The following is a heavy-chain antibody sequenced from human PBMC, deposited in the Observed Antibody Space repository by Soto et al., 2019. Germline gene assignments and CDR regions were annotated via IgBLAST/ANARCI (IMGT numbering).Heavy chain of an antibody. D-gene: IGHD3-22*01. CDR3: AKNSESSAYSSFDY. J-gene: IGHJ4*02. V-gene: IGHV3-23*01. CDR2: ISGSGIST. CDR1: GLTFSSYA. Sequence: EVQLLESGGGLVQPGGSLRLSCAASGLTFSSYAMSWVRQAPGKGLEWVSGISGSGISTYYADTVKGRFTISTDNSKNTLYLQMNSLRAEDTAVYYCAKNSESSAYSSFDYWGQGTLVTVSS.